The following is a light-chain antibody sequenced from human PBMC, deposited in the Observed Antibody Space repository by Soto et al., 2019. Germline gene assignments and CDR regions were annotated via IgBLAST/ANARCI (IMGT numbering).Light chain of an antibody. J-gene: IGLJ2*01. CDR3: CSYAGSSTLF. CDR1: SSDVG. Sequence: QSALTQPASVSGSPGQSITISCTGTSSDVGSWYQLHPGKAPKLLIYEGTKRPSGISNRFSVSKSGNTASLTISGLQTEDEGDYFCCSYAGSSTLFFGGGTKLTVL. CDR2: EGT. V-gene: IGLV2-23*01.